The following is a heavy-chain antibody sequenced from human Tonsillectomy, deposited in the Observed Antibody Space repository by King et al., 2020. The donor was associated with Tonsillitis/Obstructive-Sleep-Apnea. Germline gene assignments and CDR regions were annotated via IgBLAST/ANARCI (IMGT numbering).Heavy chain of an antibody. CDR1: GGTFSSYA. D-gene: IGHD1-1*01. CDR3: ARARSGTTYYYYYYMDV. V-gene: IGHV1-69*01. J-gene: IGHJ6*03. Sequence: VQLVESGAEVKKPGSSVKVSCKASGGTFSSYAISWVRQAPGQGLEWMGGIIPIFGTANYAQTFQGRVTITADESTSTAYMELSSLRSEDTAVYYCARARSGTTYYYYYYMDVWGKGTTVTVSS. CDR2: IIPIFGTA.